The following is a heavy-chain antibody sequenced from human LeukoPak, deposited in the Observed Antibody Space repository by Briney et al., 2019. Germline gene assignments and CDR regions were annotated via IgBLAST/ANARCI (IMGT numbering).Heavy chain of an antibody. CDR1: GFTFSSYG. J-gene: IGHJ4*02. Sequence: GGSLRLSCAASGFTFSSYGMHWVRQAPGKGLEWVAFIRYDGSNKYYADSVKGRFTISRDNSKNTLYLQMNSLRAEDTAVYYCAKGESYYDILTDYWGQGTLVTVSS. D-gene: IGHD3-9*01. CDR2: IRYDGSNK. V-gene: IGHV3-30*02. CDR3: AKGESYYDILTDY.